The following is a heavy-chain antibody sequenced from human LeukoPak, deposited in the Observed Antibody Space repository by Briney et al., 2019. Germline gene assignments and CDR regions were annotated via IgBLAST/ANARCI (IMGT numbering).Heavy chain of an antibody. CDR1: GFTVSSNY. Sequence: GGSLRLSCAASGFTVSSNYMSWVRQAPGKGLEWVSVIYSGGSTYYADSVKGRFTISRDNSKNTLYLKMNSLRTEDTAVYYCAKAEGYDILTGLDYWGQGTLVTVSS. V-gene: IGHV3-53*01. J-gene: IGHJ4*02. CDR3: AKAEGYDILTGLDY. D-gene: IGHD3-9*01. CDR2: IYSGGST.